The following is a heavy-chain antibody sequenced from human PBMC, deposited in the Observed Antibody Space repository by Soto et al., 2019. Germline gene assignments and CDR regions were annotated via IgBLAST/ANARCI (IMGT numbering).Heavy chain of an antibody. V-gene: IGHV4-59*01. D-gene: IGHD6-13*01. J-gene: IGHJ6*03. Sequence: SETLSLTCTVSGGSISSYYWSWIRQPPGKGLEWIGYIYYSGSTNYNPSLKSRVTISVDTSKNQFSLKLSSVTAADTAVYYCARTPIAAAGYYYYYYMDVWGKGTTVTVSS. CDR3: ARTPIAAAGYYYYYYMDV. CDR1: GGSISSYY. CDR2: IYYSGST.